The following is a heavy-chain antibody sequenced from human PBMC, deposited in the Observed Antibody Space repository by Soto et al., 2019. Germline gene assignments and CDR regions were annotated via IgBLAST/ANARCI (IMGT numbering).Heavy chain of an antibody. Sequence: ASVKVSCKASGYTFTGYYMHRVRQAPGQGLEWMGWINPNSGGTNYAQKFQGWVTMTRDTSISTAYMELSRLRSDDTAVYYCARTAATYYYGSGSHPEFDYWGQGTLVTVSS. CDR2: INPNSGGT. J-gene: IGHJ4*02. CDR3: ARTAATYYYGSGSHPEFDY. CDR1: GYTFTGYY. V-gene: IGHV1-2*04. D-gene: IGHD3-10*01.